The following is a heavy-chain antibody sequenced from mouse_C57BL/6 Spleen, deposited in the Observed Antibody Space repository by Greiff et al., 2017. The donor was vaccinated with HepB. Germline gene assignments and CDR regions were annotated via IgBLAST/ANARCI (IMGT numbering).Heavy chain of an antibody. V-gene: IGHV1-61*01. J-gene: IGHJ3*01. CDR3: ARRGYCNYVDWFAY. CDR1: GYTFTSYW. CDR2: IYPSDSET. Sequence: VQLQQPGAELVRPGSSVKLSCKASGYTFTSYWMDWVKQRPGQGLEWIGNIYPSDSETHYNQKFKDKATLTVDKSSSTAYMQLSSLTSEDSAVYYCARRGYCNYVDWFAYWGQGTLVTVSA. D-gene: IGHD2-1*01.